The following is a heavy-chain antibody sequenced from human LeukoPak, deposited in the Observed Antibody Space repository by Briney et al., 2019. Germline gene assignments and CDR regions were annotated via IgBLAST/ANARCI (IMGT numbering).Heavy chain of an antibody. CDR2: IYYSGTT. CDR3: ARETSRKGAHYMDV. J-gene: IGHJ6*03. Sequence: PSETLSLTCTVSGGSISSSSYYWGWIRQPPGKGLEWIGTIYYSGTTYYNPSLKSRVTISVDTSKNQFSLKLSSVTAADTAVYYCARETSRKGAHYMDVWGKGTTVTISS. CDR1: GGSISSSSYY. D-gene: IGHD1-14*01. V-gene: IGHV4-39*07.